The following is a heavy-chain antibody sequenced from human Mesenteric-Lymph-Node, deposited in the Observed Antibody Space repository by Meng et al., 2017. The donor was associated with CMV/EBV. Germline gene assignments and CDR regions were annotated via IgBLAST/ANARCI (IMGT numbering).Heavy chain of an antibody. J-gene: IGHJ5*02. Sequence: GESQKISCVASGFTFNSYGMHWVRQAPGKGLEWVAFIWYDENQEEYTDSAKGRFTISRDNSKNTVDLQMNNLRVEDTAVYYCVRDVAPGWFDPWGQGILVTVSS. CDR3: VRDVAPGWFDP. V-gene: IGHV3-30*02. CDR2: IWYDENQE. CDR1: GFTFNSYG. D-gene: IGHD3-10*01.